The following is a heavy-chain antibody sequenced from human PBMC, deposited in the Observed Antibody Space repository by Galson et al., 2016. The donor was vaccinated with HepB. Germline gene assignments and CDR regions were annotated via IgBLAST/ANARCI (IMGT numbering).Heavy chain of an antibody. CDR2: VIPMVGLGGLA. V-gene: IGHV1-69*02. D-gene: IGHD5-12*01. Sequence: SVKVSCKASGGTFSSSSVSWVRQAPGHGLEWMGRVIPMVGLGGLAHYAQRFQGRVTITADKSTSTAYMDLSSLRFEDTSFYYCAISGHPSGSDFRRAPPAYWGQGTLVTVSS. CDR1: GGTFSSSS. CDR3: AISGHPSGSDFRRAPPAY. J-gene: IGHJ4*02.